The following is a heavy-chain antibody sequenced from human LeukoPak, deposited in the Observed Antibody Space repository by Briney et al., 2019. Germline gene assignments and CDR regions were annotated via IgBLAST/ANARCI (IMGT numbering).Heavy chain of an antibody. CDR2: IYYSGST. D-gene: IGHD3-22*01. V-gene: IGHV4-39*07. J-gene: IGHJ4*02. Sequence: SETLSLTCTVSGGSISSSSYYWGWIRQPPGKGLEWIGSIYYSGSTYDNPSLKSRVTISVDKSKNPFSLKLSSVTAADTAVYYCARVRVGYYYDSSGPYFDYWGQGTLVTVSS. CDR3: ARVRVGYYYDSSGPYFDY. CDR1: GGSISSSSYY.